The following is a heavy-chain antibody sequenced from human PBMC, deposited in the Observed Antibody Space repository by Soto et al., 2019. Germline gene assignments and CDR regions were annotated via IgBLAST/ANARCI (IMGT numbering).Heavy chain of an antibody. CDR3: ARRIVSTETVDY. V-gene: IGHV4-59*08. D-gene: IGHD5-12*01. Sequence: QVQLQESGPGLVKPSETLSLTCTVSGGSLTSYYWSWIRQPPGKGLEWIGLVYYTGIARDNPSLKSRITISVDTSKNQFSLKVTSVTSADTAISYCARRIVSTETVDYLAQGTPVTVSS. CDR2: VYYTGIA. CDR1: GGSLTSYY. J-gene: IGHJ4*02.